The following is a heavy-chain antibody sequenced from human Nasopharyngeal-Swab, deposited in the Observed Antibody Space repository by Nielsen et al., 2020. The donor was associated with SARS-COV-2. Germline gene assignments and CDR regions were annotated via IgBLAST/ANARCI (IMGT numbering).Heavy chain of an antibody. CDR2: INAGNGNT. CDR1: GYTFTSYA. V-gene: IGHV1-3*01. CDR3: ARDSRIAVAGMGRVGY. D-gene: IGHD6-19*01. Sequence: ASVKVSCKASGYTFTSYAMHWVRQAPGQRLEWMGWINAGNGNTKYSQKFQGRVTITRDTSASTAYMELSSLRSDDTAVYYCARDSRIAVAGMGRVGYWGQGTLVTVSS. J-gene: IGHJ4*02.